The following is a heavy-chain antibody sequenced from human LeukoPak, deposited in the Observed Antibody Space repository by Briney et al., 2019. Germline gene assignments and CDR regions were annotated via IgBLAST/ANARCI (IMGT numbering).Heavy chain of an antibody. V-gene: IGHV4-59*12. CDR2: VSYSGST. CDR3: ARELLWFGELGYFDY. CDR1: GGSISSYY. Sequence: SETLSLTCTVSGGSISSYYWSWIRQPPGKALEWIGSVSYSGSTYYNPSLKSRVTISVDTSKNQFSLKLTSVTAADTAVYYCARELLWFGELGYFDYWGQGTLVTVSS. D-gene: IGHD3-10*01. J-gene: IGHJ4*02.